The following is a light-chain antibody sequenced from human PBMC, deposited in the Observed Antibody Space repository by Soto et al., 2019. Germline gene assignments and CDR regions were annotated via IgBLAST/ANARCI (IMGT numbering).Light chain of an antibody. CDR3: QSYDSSLSGYV. J-gene: IGLJ1*01. CDR2: ENN. CDR1: SSNIGAGYE. V-gene: IGLV1-40*01. Sequence: QLVLTQPPSVSEAPGQRVTISCTGSSSNIGAGYEAHWYQQVPGTAPKLLIYENNNRPSGVPDRFSGSKSGTSASLAITGLQAEDEDEYYCQSYDSSLSGYVFGTGTKLTVL.